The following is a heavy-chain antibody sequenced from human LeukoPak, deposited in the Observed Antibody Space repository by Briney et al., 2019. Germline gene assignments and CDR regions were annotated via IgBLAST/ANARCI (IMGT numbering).Heavy chain of an antibody. D-gene: IGHD6-13*01. CDR3: ARHSSSVRGWSDP. J-gene: IGHJ5*02. V-gene: IGHV4-59*08. CDR1: GASLNSYY. Sequence: PSETLSLTCAVSGASLNSYYWSWFRQPPGKGLEWIGYTFYSGNPNYNPSLKSRVTISVDTSKSQFSLNLTSVTAADTAVYYCARHSSSVRGWSDPWGQGTLVTVSS. CDR2: TFYSGNP.